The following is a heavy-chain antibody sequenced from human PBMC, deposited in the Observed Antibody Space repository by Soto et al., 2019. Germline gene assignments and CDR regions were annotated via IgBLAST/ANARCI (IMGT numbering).Heavy chain of an antibody. CDR2: IYYSGST. Sequence: QVQLQESGPGLVKPSQTLSLTCTVSGGSISSGGYYWSWIRQHPGKGLEWIGYIYYSGSTYYNPSRKSRVTIAVDASKNQFSLQMRSVTAAETAVYYCARVCGFGGMDVWGQGTTVTVSS. D-gene: IGHD3-10*01. V-gene: IGHV4-31*03. J-gene: IGHJ6*02. CDR3: ARVCGFGGMDV. CDR1: GGSISSGGYY.